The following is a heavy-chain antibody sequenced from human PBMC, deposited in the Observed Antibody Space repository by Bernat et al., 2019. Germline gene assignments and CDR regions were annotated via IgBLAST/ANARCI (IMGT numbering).Heavy chain of an antibody. V-gene: IGHV3-30*18. Sequence: QVQLVESGGGVVQPGRSLRLSCAASGFTFSSYGMHWVRQAPGKGLEWVAVISYDGSNKYYADSVKGRFTISRDNSKNTLYLQMNSLRAEDTAVYYCAKSRFYGSGDYYFDYWGQGTLVTVSS. CDR1: GFTFSSYG. J-gene: IGHJ4*02. D-gene: IGHD3-10*01. CDR2: ISYDGSNK. CDR3: AKSRFYGSGDYYFDY.